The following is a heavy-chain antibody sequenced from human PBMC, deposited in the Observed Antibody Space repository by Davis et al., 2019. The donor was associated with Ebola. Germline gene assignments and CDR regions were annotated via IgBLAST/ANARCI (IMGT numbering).Heavy chain of an antibody. CDR2: ISSSSSYI. Sequence: GESLKISCAASGFTFSSYSMNWVRQAPGKGLEWVSSISSSSSYIYYADSVKGRFTISRDNAKNSLYLQMNSLRAEDTAVYYCARDKSPFLYYFDYWGQGTLVTVSS. CDR3: ARDKSPFLYYFDY. V-gene: IGHV3-21*01. J-gene: IGHJ4*02. CDR1: GFTFSSYS.